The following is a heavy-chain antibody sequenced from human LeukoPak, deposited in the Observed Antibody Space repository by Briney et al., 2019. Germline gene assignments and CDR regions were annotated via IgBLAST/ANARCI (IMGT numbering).Heavy chain of an antibody. Sequence: GGSLRLSCAASGFTFSSYGMHWVRQAPGKGPEWVAFIRYDGSNKYYADSVKGRFTISRDNSKNTLYLQMNSLRAEDTAVYYCAKDLEGSGSFNFDYWGQGTLVTVSS. CDR2: IRYDGSNK. J-gene: IGHJ4*02. CDR1: GFTFSSYG. V-gene: IGHV3-30*02. D-gene: IGHD3-10*01. CDR3: AKDLEGSGSFNFDY.